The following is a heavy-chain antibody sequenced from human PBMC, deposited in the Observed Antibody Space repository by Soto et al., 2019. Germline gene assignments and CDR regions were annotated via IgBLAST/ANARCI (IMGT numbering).Heavy chain of an antibody. V-gene: IGHV4-30-2*01. CDR3: ARDVLPRYSDSRDS. Sequence: SETLSLTCAVSGGSISSGGYSWSWIRQPPGKGLEWIGYIYHSGSTYYNPSLKSRVTISVDRSKNQFSLKLNSLRPEDTAVYYCARDVLPRYSDSRDSWGPGTQVTVSS. D-gene: IGHD4-17*01. CDR2: IYHSGST. J-gene: IGHJ5*01. CDR1: GGSISSGGYS.